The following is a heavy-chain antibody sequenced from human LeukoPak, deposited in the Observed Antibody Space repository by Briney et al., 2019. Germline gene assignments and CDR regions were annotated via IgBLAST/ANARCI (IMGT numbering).Heavy chain of an antibody. CDR1: GFTFSSHS. J-gene: IGHJ4*02. D-gene: IGHD2-21*02. V-gene: IGHV3-21*04. CDR2: IRSSTSYR. Sequence: GGSLRLSCAASGFTFSSHSMNWVRQAPGKGLEWVSSIRSSTSYRNYADSVKGRFTISRDNSKNTLYLQMNSLRAEDTAVYFCAKGDWGAYYFDHWGQGTLVTVSS. CDR3: AKGDWGAYYFDH.